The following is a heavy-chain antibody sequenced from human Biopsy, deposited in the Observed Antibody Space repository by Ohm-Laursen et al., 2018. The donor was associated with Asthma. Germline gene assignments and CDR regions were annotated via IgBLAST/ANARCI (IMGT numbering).Heavy chain of an antibody. V-gene: IGHV4-30-4*01. Sequence: PSQTLSLTCRVSGGYTGSSDHHWAWIRQAPGKGLEWIGFVFWSGSTHYSRSLERRVSISIDTATNELSMKLWSVTPADTAVYFCARVVSYGDIYFGIDVWGPGNTVVVS. J-gene: IGHJ6*02. D-gene: IGHD4-17*01. CDR3: ARVVSYGDIYFGIDV. CDR2: VFWSGST. CDR1: GGYTGSSDHH.